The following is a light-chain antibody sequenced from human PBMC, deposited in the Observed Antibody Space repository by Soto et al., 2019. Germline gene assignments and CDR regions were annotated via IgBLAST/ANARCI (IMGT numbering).Light chain of an antibody. CDR1: QSVLDRSNNKNY. J-gene: IGKJ1*01. V-gene: IGKV4-1*01. Sequence: DIVMTQSPDSLAVSLGERATINCKSSQSVLDRSNNKNYLAWYQQKPGQTPKPLIYWASTREFGVPDRFSGSGSGTDFTLTISSLQAEDVALYYCQQYYAVSRTFGQGTNVEIK. CDR2: WAS. CDR3: QQYYAVSRT.